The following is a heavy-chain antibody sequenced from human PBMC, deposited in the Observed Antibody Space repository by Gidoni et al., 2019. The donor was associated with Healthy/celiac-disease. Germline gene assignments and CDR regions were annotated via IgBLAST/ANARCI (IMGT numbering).Heavy chain of an antibody. CDR3: ARDGPGSSGLTH. D-gene: IGHD6-19*01. CDR1: GFTFSSQG. CDR2: IWYDGSNK. V-gene: IGHV3-33*01. J-gene: IGHJ4*02. Sequence: QVPLLQSGGGVVQPGRSLRRSCAPSGFTFSSQGMHWVRPAPGKGLEWVAVIWYDGSNKYYADSVKGRFTIYRDNSKNTLYLQMNSLRAEDTAVYYCARDGPGSSGLTHWGQGTLVTVSS.